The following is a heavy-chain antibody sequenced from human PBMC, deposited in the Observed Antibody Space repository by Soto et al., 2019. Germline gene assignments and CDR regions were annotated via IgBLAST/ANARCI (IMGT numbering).Heavy chain of an antibody. J-gene: IGHJ5*02. CDR1: GFTFSSYA. Sequence: EVQLLESGGGLVQPGGSLRLSCAASGFTFSSYAMNWVRQAPGKGLEWVSTISGDGGNTYYADSVRGRFTSSRDNSQTTLYLQMNSLRADDSAIYYCAKGADWFDPWGQATLVTVSS. CDR2: ISGDGGNT. CDR3: AKGADWFDP. V-gene: IGHV3-23*01.